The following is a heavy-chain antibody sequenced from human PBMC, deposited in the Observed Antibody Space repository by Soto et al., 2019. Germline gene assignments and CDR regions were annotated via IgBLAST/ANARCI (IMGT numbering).Heavy chain of an antibody. Sequence: VQLVESGGGLIQAGGSRRLSCRVSGFSVSTNYMAWVRQVPGKGLEWASVIYSSGQTYYPDSVQGRFTISRDNSKNTVYLQMSSLRVEDRAVYYCAKRMYNDMRSGMDVWGQGTTVTVSS. CDR1: GFSVSTNY. J-gene: IGHJ6*02. D-gene: IGHD1-1*01. CDR2: IYSSGQT. V-gene: IGHV3-53*01. CDR3: AKRMYNDMRSGMDV.